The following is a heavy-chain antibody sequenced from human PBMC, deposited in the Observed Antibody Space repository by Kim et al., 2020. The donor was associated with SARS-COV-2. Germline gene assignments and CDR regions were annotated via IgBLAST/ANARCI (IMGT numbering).Heavy chain of an antibody. Sequence: GGSLRLSCAASGFTFSTYSMNWVRQAPGKGLEWVSSISGSSSYIYYEDSVKGRFTISRDNAKNSLYLQMSSLRAEDTAVYYCTKFSISQSYFDYWGQGTLVTVSS. CDR1: GFTFSTYS. CDR2: ISGSSSYI. CDR3: TKFSISQSYFDY. J-gene: IGHJ4*02. D-gene: IGHD3-3*02. V-gene: IGHV3-21*01.